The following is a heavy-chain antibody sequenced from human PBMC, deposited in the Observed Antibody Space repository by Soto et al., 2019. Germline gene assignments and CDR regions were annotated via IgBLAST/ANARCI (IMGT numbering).Heavy chain of an antibody. D-gene: IGHD3-22*01. CDR3: ARDLYYYDSYRDAFDI. V-gene: IGHV4-30-4*01. CDR2: IYYSGST. Sequence: SETLSLTCTVSGGSISSGDYYWSWIRQPPGKGLEWIGYIYYSGSTYYNPSLKSRVTISVDTSKNQFSLKLSSVTAADTAVYYCARDLYYYDSYRDAFDIWGQGTMVTVSS. J-gene: IGHJ3*02. CDR1: GGSISSGDYY.